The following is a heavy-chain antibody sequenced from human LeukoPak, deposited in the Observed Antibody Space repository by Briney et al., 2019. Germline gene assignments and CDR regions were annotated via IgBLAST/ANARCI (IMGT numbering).Heavy chain of an antibody. J-gene: IGHJ4*02. CDR2: MSAXGGXT. V-gene: IGHV3-23*01. D-gene: IGHD2-15*01. Sequence: GGSLRLSCAGSGFTFRSYAMSWVRQAPGKGXXXVSAMSAXGGXTYIADSLKGRCTISRDNSKRTLSLQMNSLRDEDTAIYYCAKSSGASTYYFDYWGQGILVTVS. CDR1: GFTFRSYA. CDR3: AKSSGASTYYFDY.